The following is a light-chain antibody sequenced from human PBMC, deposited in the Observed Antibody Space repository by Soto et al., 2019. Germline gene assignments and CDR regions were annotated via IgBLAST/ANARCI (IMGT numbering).Light chain of an antibody. CDR2: DVY. CDR1: GSDIGYYDS. CDR3: CSRPSSDTHVL. J-gene: IGLJ2*01. V-gene: IGLV2-14*01. Sequence: QSVLTQPASVSGSPGQSITISCTGTGSDIGYYDSVSWYQRHPDKAPKLIIYDVYSRPSGVSNRFSGSKSGYTASLTISGLQPEDEADYYCCSRPSSDTHVLFGGGTKVTVL.